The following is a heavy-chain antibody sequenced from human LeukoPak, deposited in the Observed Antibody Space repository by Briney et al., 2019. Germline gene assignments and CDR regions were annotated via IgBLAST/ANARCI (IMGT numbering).Heavy chain of an antibody. J-gene: IGHJ5*01. CDR1: GYTFTGYY. CDR2: INPNSGGT. D-gene: IGHD2-15*01. V-gene: IGHV1-2*02. Sequence: GVSVKVSCKASGYTFTGYYMHWVRQAPGQGLEWMGWINPNSGGTNYAQKFQGRVTMTRDTSISTAYMELSRLRSDDTAVYYCARDRGLVVAATWWFDPWGQGTLVTVSS. CDR3: ARDRGLVVAATWWFDP.